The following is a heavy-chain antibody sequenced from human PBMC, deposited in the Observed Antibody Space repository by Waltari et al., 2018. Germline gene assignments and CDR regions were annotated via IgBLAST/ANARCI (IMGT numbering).Heavy chain of an antibody. CDR1: GYTFTDYY. CDR2: INPKSGGT. CDR3: ARVDRIRVVGPISFLCFFDY. Sequence: QVQLVQSGAEVNKPGASVKVSCRAAGYTFTDYYIPWVRQAPGQGLEWMGWINPKSGGTNYAQNFQGSVTMTRATSISTAYLELSGLLSDDTAVYYCARVDRIRVVGPISFLCFFDYWGQGTLVTVSS. D-gene: IGHD3-16*02. J-gene: IGHJ4*02. V-gene: IGHV1-2*02.